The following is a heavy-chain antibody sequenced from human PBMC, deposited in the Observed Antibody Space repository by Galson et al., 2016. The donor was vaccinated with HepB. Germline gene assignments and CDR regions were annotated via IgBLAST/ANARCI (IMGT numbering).Heavy chain of an antibody. CDR3: AIDFDSSRKYEVGH. J-gene: IGHJ4*02. CDR2: ISADGRGT. V-gene: IGHV3-23*01. CDR1: GITFSDHA. D-gene: IGHD3-22*01. Sequence: SLRLSCAASGITFSDHAFNWVRQAPGKGLKWVATISADGRGTHYADSVRGRFIISRDDSMSTVFLQTNSLRDEDTALYYCAIDFDSSRKYEVGHWGQGTQVTAPS.